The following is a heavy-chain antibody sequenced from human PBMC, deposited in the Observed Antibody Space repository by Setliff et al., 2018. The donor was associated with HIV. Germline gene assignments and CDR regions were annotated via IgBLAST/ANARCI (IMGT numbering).Heavy chain of an antibody. D-gene: IGHD3-3*01. CDR3: ARDLGSITLFGVVIQGAFDI. J-gene: IGHJ3*02. CDR2: INPSGGST. Sequence: GASVKVSCKASGYTFTQYYIHWVRQAPGQGLEWMGIINPSGGSTGYAQKFQGRVTVTSDTSTSTLHMELSSLRSDDTAAYYCARDLGSITLFGVVIQGAFDIWGQGTMVTVSS. CDR1: GYTFTQYY. V-gene: IGHV1-46*01.